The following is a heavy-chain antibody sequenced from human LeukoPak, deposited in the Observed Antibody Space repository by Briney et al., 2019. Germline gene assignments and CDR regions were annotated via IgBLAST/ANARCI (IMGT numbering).Heavy chain of an antibody. V-gene: IGHV3-23*01. Sequence: GGSLRLSCAASGFTFISHTMGWIRQAPGKGLEWVSGVSGNGANTYYADSVKGRFTISRDNSKNTLYLQMNSLRAEDTAVYYCASRGDLDAFDIWGQGTWSPSLQ. CDR1: GFTFISHT. J-gene: IGHJ3*02. D-gene: IGHD2-21*02. CDR3: ASRGDLDAFDI. CDR2: VSGNGANT.